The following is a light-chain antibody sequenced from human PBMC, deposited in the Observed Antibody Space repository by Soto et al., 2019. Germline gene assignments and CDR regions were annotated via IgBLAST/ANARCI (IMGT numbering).Light chain of an antibody. CDR1: QSVSIN. Sequence: EMVMTQSPATLSASLGERATLSCRASQSVSINLAWYQQKPGQAPRLLIYGASTRATGIPARFSGSGSGTEFTLTISSLQSEDFAVYYCQQYNNWPQIFGQGTKLEIK. CDR2: GAS. J-gene: IGKJ2*01. CDR3: QQYNNWPQI. V-gene: IGKV3-15*01.